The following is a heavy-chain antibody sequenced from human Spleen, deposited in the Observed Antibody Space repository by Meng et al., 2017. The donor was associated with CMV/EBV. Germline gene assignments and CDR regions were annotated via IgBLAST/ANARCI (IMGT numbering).Heavy chain of an antibody. V-gene: IGHV1-8*01. Sequence: ASVKVSCKTSGYTFTSYGISWVRQAPGQGLEWMGWMNPKSGDTAYAQKFQDRVTITRDTSTNTVYMSLSSLTTDDTAVYYCARHSTGWSKLDYWGQGALVTVSS. CDR3: ARHSTGWSKLDY. J-gene: IGHJ4*02. CDR2: MNPKSGDT. CDR1: GYTFTSYG. D-gene: IGHD6-19*01.